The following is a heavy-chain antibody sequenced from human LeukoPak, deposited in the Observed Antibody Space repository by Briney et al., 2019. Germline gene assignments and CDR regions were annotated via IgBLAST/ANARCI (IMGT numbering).Heavy chain of an antibody. V-gene: IGHV2-5*02. CDR1: GFSLSTSGVG. D-gene: IGHD5-18*01. CDR2: IYLDDDK. CDR3: AGSSGYSYGNAFDI. J-gene: IGHJ3*02. Sequence: SGPTLVNPTQTLTLTCTFSGFSLSTSGVGVGWIRQPPGKALGWLALIYLDDDKRYSPSLKSRLTITKDTSKNQVVLTMTNKDPVDTATYYCAGSSGYSYGNAFDIWGQGTMVTVPS.